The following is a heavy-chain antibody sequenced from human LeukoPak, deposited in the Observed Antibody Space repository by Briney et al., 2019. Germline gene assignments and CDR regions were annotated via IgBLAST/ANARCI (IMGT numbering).Heavy chain of an antibody. Sequence: GGSLRLSCAASGFTFYSHAMTWVRQAPGQGPEWVSAIGSSGDNTYYADSVKGRFTISRDSSRNTLYLQINSLRAEDTAIYYCAKPLGSGNLQIVYFDCWGQGTLVTVSS. CDR1: GFTFYSHA. CDR3: AKPLGSGNLQIVYFDC. D-gene: IGHD3-10*01. V-gene: IGHV3-23*01. CDR2: IGSSGDNT. J-gene: IGHJ4*02.